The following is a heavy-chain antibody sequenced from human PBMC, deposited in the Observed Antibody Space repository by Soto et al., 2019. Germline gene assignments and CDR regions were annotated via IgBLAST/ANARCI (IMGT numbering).Heavy chain of an antibody. CDR2: ISSVSSTI. Sequence: LRLSCAASGFTFNTYSMNWVRQAPGKGLEWISYISSVSSTIFYADSVKGRFTISRDNAKNSLYLQMNSLRDEDTALYYCARGYYYGSGRSYYYSMVVWGQGTTVTVSS. J-gene: IGHJ6*02. D-gene: IGHD3-10*01. CDR3: ARGYYYGSGRSYYYSMVV. CDR1: GFTFNTYS. V-gene: IGHV3-48*02.